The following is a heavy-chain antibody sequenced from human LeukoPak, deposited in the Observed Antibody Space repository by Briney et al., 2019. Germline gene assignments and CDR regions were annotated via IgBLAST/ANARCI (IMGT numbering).Heavy chain of an antibody. CDR2: INWNGGST. CDR3: ARDLWRESGGGDSYY. V-gene: IGHV3-20*04. CDR1: GFTFYDYG. D-gene: IGHD5-18*01. Sequence: GGSLRLSCAASGFTFYDYGMSWVRQAPGKGLEWVSGINWNGGSTGYADSVKGRFTISRDNAKNSLYLQMNSLRVEDTALYYCARDLWRESGGGDSYYGGQGTLVTVSS. J-gene: IGHJ4*02.